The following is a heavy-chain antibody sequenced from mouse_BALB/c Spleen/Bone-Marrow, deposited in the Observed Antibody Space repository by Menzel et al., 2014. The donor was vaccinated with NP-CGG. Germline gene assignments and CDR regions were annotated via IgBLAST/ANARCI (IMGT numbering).Heavy chain of an antibody. CDR3: ASLYDGYSVFVY. V-gene: IGHV5-6-2*01. D-gene: IGHD2-3*01. Sequence: DVKLQESGGGLVKLGGSLKLSCAASGFTFSSYYMSWVRQTPEKRLELVAAINTNGGSTYYPDTVKGRFTISRDNAKNTLSLQMSSLKSEDTALYYCASLYDGYSVFVYWGQGTLVTVSA. J-gene: IGHJ3*01. CDR2: INTNGGST. CDR1: GFTFSSYY.